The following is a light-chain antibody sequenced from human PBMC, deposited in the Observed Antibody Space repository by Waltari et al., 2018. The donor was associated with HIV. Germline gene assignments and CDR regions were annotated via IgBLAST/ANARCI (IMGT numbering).Light chain of an antibody. CDR2: RDN. V-gene: IGLV3-9*01. CDR1: NIASQN. J-gene: IGLJ3*02. Sequence: SYELTQPLSVSVALGQTAQITSGGKNIASQNVHWYQQRPGQAPVLVIYRDNIRPSGIPERFSGSNSGNTAILSISRDQAEDEGDYYCQVWDSSTGVFGGGTNLTVL. CDR3: QVWDSSTGV.